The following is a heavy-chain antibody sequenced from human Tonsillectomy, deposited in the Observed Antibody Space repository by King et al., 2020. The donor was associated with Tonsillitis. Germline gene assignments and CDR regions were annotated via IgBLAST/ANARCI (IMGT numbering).Heavy chain of an antibody. V-gene: IGHV3-74*01. J-gene: IGHJ4*02. CDR3: ARSDGFDY. CDR2: IKSDGSSP. CDR1: GFTFRSYW. D-gene: IGHD4-17*01. Sequence: VQLVESGGGLVQPGGSLRLSCEASGFTFRSYWMHWVRQAPGKGLVWVSRIKSDGSSPSYADSVKGRFTISRDNAKNTLYLQMNSLRVEDTAVYYCARSDGFDYWGQGSLVTVSS.